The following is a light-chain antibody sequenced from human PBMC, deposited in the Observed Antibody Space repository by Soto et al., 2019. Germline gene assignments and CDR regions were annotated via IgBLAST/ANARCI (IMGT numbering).Light chain of an antibody. V-gene: IGLV2-11*01. J-gene: IGLJ3*02. CDR2: DVS. CDR1: SSDVGGDNY. CDR3: CSYAGNSLWV. Sequence: QSALTQPRSVSGSPGQSVTISCTGTSSDVGGDNYVSWYQQHPGKAPKLLIYDVSKWPSGVPDRFSGSKSGNTASLTISGLQAEDEADYYCCSYAGNSLWVFGGRTKLTVL.